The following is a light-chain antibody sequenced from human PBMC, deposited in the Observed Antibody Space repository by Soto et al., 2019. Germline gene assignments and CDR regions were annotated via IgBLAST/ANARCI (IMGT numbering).Light chain of an antibody. CDR1: TGAVTTGHY. J-gene: IGLJ1*01. CDR2: DTD. Sequence: QAVVTQEPSLTVSPGGTDTLTCGSTTGAVTTGHYPHWFQQKAGQAPRTLIYDTDNKHSWTPDRFSGSFLGGEAALTLSGAQPEDEAEYYCLLSYSDIAYVFGTGTKLTVL. V-gene: IGLV7-46*01. CDR3: LLSYSDIAYV.